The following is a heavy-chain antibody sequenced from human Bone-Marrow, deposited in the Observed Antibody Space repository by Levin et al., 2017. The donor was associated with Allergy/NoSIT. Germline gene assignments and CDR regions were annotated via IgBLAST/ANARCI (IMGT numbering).Heavy chain of an antibody. CDR2: IWHDGNDI. Sequence: PGGSLRLSCAASGFIFSSYGMHWVRQAPGKGLEWVAVIWHDGNDIFYSDSVKGRFTISRDNGENMLFLQMNSLRAEDTGVYYCTRDRLEYCSGASCYGMDVWGQGTTVTVSS. V-gene: IGHV3-33*01. CDR1: GFIFSSYG. D-gene: IGHD2-15*01. J-gene: IGHJ6*02. CDR3: TRDRLEYCSGASCYGMDV.